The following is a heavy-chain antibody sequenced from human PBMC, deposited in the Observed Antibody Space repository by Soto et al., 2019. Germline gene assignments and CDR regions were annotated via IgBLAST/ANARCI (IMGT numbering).Heavy chain of an antibody. J-gene: IGHJ6*02. CDR1: GYTFTIYV. CDR3: ARVPGAYGDYYYYYGMDV. CDR2: INAGNGNT. D-gene: IGHD4-17*01. Sequence: TSGKISSKAYGYTFTIYVMQWVRKATGQRIDRMGWINAGNGNTKYSQKFQGRVTITRDTSASTAYMELSSLRSEDTAVYYCARVPGAYGDYYYYYGMDVWGQGTTVTVSS. V-gene: IGHV1-3*01.